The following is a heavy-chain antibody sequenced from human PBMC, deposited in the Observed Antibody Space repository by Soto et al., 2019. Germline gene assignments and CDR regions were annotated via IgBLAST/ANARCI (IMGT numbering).Heavy chain of an antibody. CDR3: ARAPNNHDILTGYWRVMDG. Sequence: PSETLSLTCAVYGGSLSGYYWSWIRQPPGKGLEWIGEINHGGSTNYNPSLKSRVTISVDTSKNQVSLKLSSVTAADTAVFYCARAPNNHDILTGYWRVMDGWGQGTTVT. CDR1: GGSLSGYY. V-gene: IGHV4-34*01. D-gene: IGHD3-9*01. J-gene: IGHJ6*02. CDR2: INHGGST.